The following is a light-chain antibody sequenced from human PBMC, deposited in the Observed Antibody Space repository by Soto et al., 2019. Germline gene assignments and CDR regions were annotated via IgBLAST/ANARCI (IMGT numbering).Light chain of an antibody. Sequence: DSQMTQSPSSLSASLGDRFTISCLASQSFSNNLNWYQQKAGKAPKLLIYGASSLQSGVPSRFSGSRSGTDFTLTISSLVPEDFATYYCQQTYSTPWTFGQGTKVDI. CDR1: QSFSNN. CDR2: GAS. CDR3: QQTYSTPWT. J-gene: IGKJ1*01. V-gene: IGKV1-39*01.